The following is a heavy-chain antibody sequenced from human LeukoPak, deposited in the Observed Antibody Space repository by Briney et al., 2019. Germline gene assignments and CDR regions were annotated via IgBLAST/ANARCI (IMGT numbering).Heavy chain of an antibody. CDR1: GYTFTSYG. J-gene: IGHJ4*02. CDR2: ISAYNGQT. Sequence: ASTKVSCKASGYTFTSYGITWVRQAPGQGLEWRGGISAYNGQTKYAQEFQGRVSMTTDTSTSTAYMDLWNLESDDTAVYYCARAARETSSWYVVYWGQGTLVTVSS. CDR3: ARAARETSSWYVVY. V-gene: IGHV1-18*04. D-gene: IGHD6-13*01.